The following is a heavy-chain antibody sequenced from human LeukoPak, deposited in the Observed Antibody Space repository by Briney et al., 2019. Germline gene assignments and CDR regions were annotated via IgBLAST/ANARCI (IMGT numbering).Heavy chain of an antibody. CDR3: ARGAYGWTFNP. CDR1: GFSFSDNF. J-gene: IGHJ5*02. CDR2: INGGGDVI. D-gene: IGHD3-10*01. V-gene: IGHV3-11*01. Sequence: GGSLRLSCTASGFSFSDNFMGWIRQAPGKGLQWVSYINGGGDVIYYSDAVKGRFSISRDNSKRSLYLQMNRLRVEDTAVYFCARGAYGWTFNPWGQGTLVSVSS.